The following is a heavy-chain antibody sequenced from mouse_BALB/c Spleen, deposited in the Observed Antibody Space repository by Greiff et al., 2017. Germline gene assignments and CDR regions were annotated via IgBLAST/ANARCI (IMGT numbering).Heavy chain of an antibody. CDR1: GFNIKDTY. D-gene: IGHD6-1*01. J-gene: IGHJ4*01. CDR3: ARSAPWAMDY. V-gene: IGHV14-3*02. CDR2: IDPANGNT. Sequence: EVQLQQSGAELVKPGASVKLSCTASGFNIKDTYMHWVKQRPEQGLEWIGRIDPANGNTKYDPKFQGKATITADTSSNTAYLQLSSLTSEDTAVYYGARSAPWAMDYWGQGTSVTVSS.